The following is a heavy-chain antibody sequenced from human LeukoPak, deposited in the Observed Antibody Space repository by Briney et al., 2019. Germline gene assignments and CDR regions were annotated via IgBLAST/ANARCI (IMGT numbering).Heavy chain of an antibody. CDR3: ARDDDRAEYSSSSDAFDI. Sequence: SETLSLTCTVSGGSISSGSYYWSWIRQPAGKGLEWIGRIYTSGSTNYNPSLESRVTISVDTSKNQFSLKLSSVTAADTAVYYCARDDDRAEYSSSSDAFDIWGQGTMVTVSS. CDR2: IYTSGST. J-gene: IGHJ3*02. D-gene: IGHD6-6*01. V-gene: IGHV4-61*02. CDR1: GGSISSGSYY.